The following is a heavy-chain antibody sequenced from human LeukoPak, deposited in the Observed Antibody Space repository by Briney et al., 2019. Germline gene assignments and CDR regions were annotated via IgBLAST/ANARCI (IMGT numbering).Heavy chain of an antibody. CDR2: INPNSGGT. CDR1: GYTFTGYY. Sequence: ASVKVSCKASGYTFTGYYMHWVRQAPGQGLEWMGWINPNSGGTNYAQKFQGRVTMTRDTSISTAYMELSRLRSDDTAVYYCARGPVEMATSEGGIFDYWGQGTLVTVSS. D-gene: IGHD5-24*01. J-gene: IGHJ4*02. V-gene: IGHV1-2*02. CDR3: ARGPVEMATSEGGIFDY.